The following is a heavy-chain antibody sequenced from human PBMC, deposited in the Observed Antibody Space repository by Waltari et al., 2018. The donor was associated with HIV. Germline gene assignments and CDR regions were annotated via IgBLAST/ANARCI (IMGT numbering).Heavy chain of an antibody. J-gene: IGHJ5*02. CDR1: GYTFTYRY. CDR3: ATCGGDCPEGCFDP. V-gene: IGHV1-45*02. CDR2: ITPFNGNT. Sequence: QMQLVQSGAEVKKTGSSVKVSCKASGYTFTYRYLHWVRQAPGQALEWMGWITPFNGNTNYAQKFQDRVTITRDRSMSTAYMELSSLRSEDTAMYYCATCGGDCPEGCFDPWGQGTLVTVSS. D-gene: IGHD2-21*02.